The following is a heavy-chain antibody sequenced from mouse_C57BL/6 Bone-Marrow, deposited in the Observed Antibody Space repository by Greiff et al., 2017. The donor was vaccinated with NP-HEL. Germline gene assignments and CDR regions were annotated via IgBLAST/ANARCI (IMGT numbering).Heavy chain of an antibody. D-gene: IGHD4-1*01. CDR2: IRNKANGYTT. Sequence: DVKLVESGGGLVQPGGSLSLSCAASGFTFTDYYMSWVRQPPGKALEWLGFIRNKANGYTTEYSASVKGRFTISRDNSQSILYLQMNALRAEDSATYYCARYVAGTTEDYFDYWGQGTTLTVSS. CDR3: ARYVAGTTEDYFDY. J-gene: IGHJ2*01. CDR1: GFTFTDYY. V-gene: IGHV7-3*01.